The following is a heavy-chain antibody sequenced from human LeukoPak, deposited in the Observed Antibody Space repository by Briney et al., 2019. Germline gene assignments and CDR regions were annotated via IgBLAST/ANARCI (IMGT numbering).Heavy chain of an antibody. CDR3: ARPTTYSYRYFDL. D-gene: IGHD2-15*01. V-gene: IGHV3-20*04. J-gene: IGHJ2*01. Sequence: GGSLRLSCAASGFTFDDYGMSWVRQAPGKGLEWVSGINWNGGSTGYADSVKGRFTISRYNAKNSLYLQMNSLRAEDTALYYCARPTTYSYRYFDLWGRGTLVTVSS. CDR2: INWNGGST. CDR1: GFTFDDYG.